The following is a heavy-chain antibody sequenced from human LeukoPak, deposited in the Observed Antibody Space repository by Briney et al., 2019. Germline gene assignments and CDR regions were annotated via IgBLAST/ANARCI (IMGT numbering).Heavy chain of an antibody. CDR2: INHSGST. CDR1: GGSFSGYY. Sequence: SETLSLTCAVYGGSFSGYYWSWIRQPPGKGLEWIGEINHSGSTNYNPSLKSRVTISVDTSKNQFSLKLSSVTAADTAVYYCARLGSWYRKNWFDPWGQGTLVTVSS. D-gene: IGHD6-13*01. J-gene: IGHJ5*02. V-gene: IGHV4-34*01. CDR3: ARLGSWYRKNWFDP.